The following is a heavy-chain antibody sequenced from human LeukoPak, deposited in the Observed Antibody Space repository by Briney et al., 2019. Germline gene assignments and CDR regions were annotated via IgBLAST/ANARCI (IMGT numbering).Heavy chain of an antibody. Sequence: GGSLRLSCAASGFTFSSYSMNLVRQAPGKGLEWVSYISSSISTIYYADSVKGRFTISRDNAKNSLYLQMNTLRAEDTAVYYCARSPGNDARWGQGTLVTVSS. V-gene: IGHV3-48*01. CDR1: GFTFSSYS. CDR2: ISSSISTI. CDR3: ARSPGNDAR. J-gene: IGHJ4*02. D-gene: IGHD1-1*01.